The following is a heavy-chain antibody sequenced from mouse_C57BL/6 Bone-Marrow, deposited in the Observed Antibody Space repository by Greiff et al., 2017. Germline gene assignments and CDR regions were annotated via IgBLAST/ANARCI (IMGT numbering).Heavy chain of an antibody. Sequence: EVMLVESGEGLVKPGGSLKLSCAASGFTFSSYAMSWVRQTPETRLEWVAYISSGGDYIYYADTMKGRFTISRDNARNTLYLQLSSLKSEDTAMYYCTREEDYFDYWGQGTTLTVSS. CDR2: ISSGGDYI. J-gene: IGHJ2*01. CDR3: TREEDYFDY. CDR1: GFTFSSYA. V-gene: IGHV5-9-1*02.